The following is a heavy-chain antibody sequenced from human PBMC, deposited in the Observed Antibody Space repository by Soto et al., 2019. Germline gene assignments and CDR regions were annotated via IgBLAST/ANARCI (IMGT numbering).Heavy chain of an antibody. V-gene: IGHV4-59*01. D-gene: IGHD3-16*01. CDR2: VYYTGSP. Sequence: PSETLSLTCTVSGGSISSYYWSWVRQAPGKTLEWIGYVYYTGSPNYNPSLKSRAIISVDTSKNQVSLNLTSATAADTAVYYCVRGVWSSPSRLWGPG. CDR1: GGSISSYY. CDR3: VRGVWSSPSRL. J-gene: IGHJ4*02.